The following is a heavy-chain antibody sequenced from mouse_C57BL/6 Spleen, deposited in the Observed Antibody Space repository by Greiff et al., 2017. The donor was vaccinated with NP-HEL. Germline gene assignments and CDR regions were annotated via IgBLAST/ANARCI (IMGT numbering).Heavy chain of an antibody. J-gene: IGHJ3*01. CDR2: IDPETGGT. CDR1: GYTFTDYE. Sequence: VHLVESGAELVRPGASVTLSCKASGYTFTDYEMHWVKQTPVHGLEWIGAIDPETGGTAYNQKFKGKAILTADKSSSTAYMELRSLTSEDSAVYYCTRSGAYYSNYKKAWFAYWGQGTLVTVSA. D-gene: IGHD2-5*01. V-gene: IGHV1-15*01. CDR3: TRSGAYYSNYKKAWFAY.